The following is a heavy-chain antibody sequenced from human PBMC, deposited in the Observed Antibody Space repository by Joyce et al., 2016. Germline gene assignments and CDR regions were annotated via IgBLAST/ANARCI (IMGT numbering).Heavy chain of an antibody. CDR3: ARWDSSAWCFGD. Sequence: QVHLQASGPGLLRPLETLSLTCTVSGASDNNYYWNWIRQPRGKGLEWIGYIHPSGSAKYNPSLKSRINMSVDMSKNQCSLRVTSVIAADSAVYYCARWDSSAWCFGDWGQGTLVTVSS. J-gene: IGHJ4*02. V-gene: IGHV4-59*02. CDR1: GASDNNYY. CDR2: IHPSGSA. D-gene: IGHD6-19*01.